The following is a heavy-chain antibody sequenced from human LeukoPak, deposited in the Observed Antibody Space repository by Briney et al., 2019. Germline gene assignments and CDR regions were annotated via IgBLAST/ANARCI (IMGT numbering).Heavy chain of an antibody. V-gene: IGHV3-7*05. J-gene: IGHJ4*02. CDR2: IKQDGSEK. CDR3: ARVRRTTVTTFDY. CDR1: GFTFSTYF. D-gene: IGHD4-17*01. Sequence: GGSLRLSCAASGFTFSTYFMSWVRQAPGKGLEWVANIKQDGSEKYYVDSMRGRFTISRDNAKNSLYLQMNSLRAEDTAVYYCARVRRTTVTTFDYWGQGTLVTVSS.